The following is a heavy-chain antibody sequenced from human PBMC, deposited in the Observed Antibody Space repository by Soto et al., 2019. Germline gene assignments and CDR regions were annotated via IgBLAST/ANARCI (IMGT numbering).Heavy chain of an antibody. D-gene: IGHD1-1*01. Sequence: EVQLVESGGGLVQPGGSLRLSCAASGFTFSDHYMDWVRQAPGKGLEWVGRSRNKANSYTTEYAASVKGRFTISRDDSENSVQLQMNSLKIEDTAVYFCIRPMTGTTRGFDYWGQGTLVTVSS. J-gene: IGHJ4*02. CDR2: SRNKANSYTT. CDR3: IRPMTGTTRGFDY. CDR1: GFTFSDHY. V-gene: IGHV3-72*01.